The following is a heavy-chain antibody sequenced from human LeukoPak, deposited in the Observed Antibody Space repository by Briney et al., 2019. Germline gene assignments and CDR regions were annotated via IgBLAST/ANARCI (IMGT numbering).Heavy chain of an antibody. J-gene: IGHJ3*01. CDR1: GGSITTYY. V-gene: IGHV4-59*08. CDR2: IYYDGTT. D-gene: IGHD3-9*01. CDR3: ARRSPYDILTGYHDTFDV. Sequence: PSGTLSLTCTVSGGSITTYYWSWIRQPPGKGLEWIGYIYYDGTTNYNPSLKSRVTISVDTSKNQFSLRLSSVTAADTAVYYCARRSPYDILTGYHDTFDVWGQGTMVAVSS.